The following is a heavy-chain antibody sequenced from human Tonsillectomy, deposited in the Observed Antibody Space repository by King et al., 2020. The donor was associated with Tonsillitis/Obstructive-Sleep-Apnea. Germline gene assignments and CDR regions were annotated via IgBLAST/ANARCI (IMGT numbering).Heavy chain of an antibody. CDR3: ACYGDHGDY. D-gene: IGHD4-17*01. Sequence: VQLVQSGAEVKKPGASVKVSCKASGYTFTGDYMHWVRQAPGQGLEWMGRSNPYSGGTNYAQKFQGRVTMTRDTSITTAYMELSRLRSDDTAVYYCACYGDHGDYWGQGTLVTVSS. CDR1: GYTFTGDY. V-gene: IGHV1-2*06. CDR2: SNPYSGGT. J-gene: IGHJ4*02.